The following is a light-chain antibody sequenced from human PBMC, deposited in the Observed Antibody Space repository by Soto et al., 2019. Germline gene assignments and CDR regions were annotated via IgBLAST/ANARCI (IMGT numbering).Light chain of an antibody. J-gene: IGLJ1*01. Sequence: QSALTQPPSASGFPGQSVTISCTGTGSDVGRYNYVSWYQHHPGKAPKLIIYEVNKRPSEVPDRFSGSKSANTASLTVSGLQAEDEVDYYCSSFAGSNTFVFGTGTKVTVL. CDR3: SSFAGSNTFV. CDR1: GSDVGRYNY. CDR2: EVN. V-gene: IGLV2-8*01.